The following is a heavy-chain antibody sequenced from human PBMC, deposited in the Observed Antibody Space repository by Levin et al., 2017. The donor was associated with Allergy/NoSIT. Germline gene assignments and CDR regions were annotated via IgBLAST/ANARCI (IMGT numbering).Heavy chain of an antibody. J-gene: IGHJ6*03. CDR1: GFTFSSYS. CDR3: ARDSTPVDYYYYMDV. CDR2: ISSSSSTI. Sequence: PGGSLRLSCAASGFTFSSYSMNWVRQAPGKGLEWVSYISSSSSTIYYADSVKGRFTISRDNAKNSLYLQMNSLRAEDTAVYYCARDSTPVDYYYYMDVWGKGTTVTVSS. D-gene: IGHD2-2*01. V-gene: IGHV3-48*01.